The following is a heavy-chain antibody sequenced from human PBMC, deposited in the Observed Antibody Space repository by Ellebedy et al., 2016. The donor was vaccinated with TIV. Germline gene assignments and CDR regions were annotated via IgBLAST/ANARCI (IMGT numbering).Heavy chain of an antibody. CDR2: IKEDGSAK. Sequence: GESLKISXAASGFTFSGDWMSWVRQAPGKGLEWVANIKEDGSAKYYVESVKGRFTISRDNSKSTVYLQMNSVRAEDTAVYYCSKGRGTSGYLSHDYWGQGTLVTVSS. CDR3: SKGRGTSGYLSHDY. D-gene: IGHD3-22*01. CDR1: GFTFSGDW. J-gene: IGHJ4*02. V-gene: IGHV3-7*03.